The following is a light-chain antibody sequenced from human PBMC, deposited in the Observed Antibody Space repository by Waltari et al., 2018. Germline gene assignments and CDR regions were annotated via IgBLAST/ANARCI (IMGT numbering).Light chain of an antibody. V-gene: IGLV1-44*01. CDR1: SSNIGSNT. Sequence: QSVLTQPPSASGTPGPRVTISCSGRSSNIGSNTVTWYQQLPGTAPKLLIYTNNQRPSGVPDRFSGSKSGTSASLAISGLQSEDEADYYCAAWDNSLHGWVFGGGTKLTVL. J-gene: IGLJ3*02. CDR2: TNN. CDR3: AAWDNSLHGWV.